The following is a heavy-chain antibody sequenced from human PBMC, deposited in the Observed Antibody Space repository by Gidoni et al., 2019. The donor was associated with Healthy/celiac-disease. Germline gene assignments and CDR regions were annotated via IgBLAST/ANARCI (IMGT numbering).Heavy chain of an antibody. J-gene: IGHJ6*03. CDR2: INHSGST. Sequence: QVLLQQWGAGLLKPSETLSLTCAVYGGSFSGYYWSWIRQPPGKGLEWIGEINHSGSTNYNPSLKSRVTISVDTSKNQFSLKLSSVTAADTAVYYCARGRYYDSSGYYYYYYYMDVWGKGTTVTVSS. CDR3: ARGRYYDSSGYYYYYYYMDV. V-gene: IGHV4-34*01. CDR1: GGSFSGYY. D-gene: IGHD3-22*01.